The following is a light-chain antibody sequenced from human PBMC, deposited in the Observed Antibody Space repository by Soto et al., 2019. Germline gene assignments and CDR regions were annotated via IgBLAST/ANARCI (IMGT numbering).Light chain of an antibody. J-gene: IGLJ1*01. CDR2: EVS. CDR3: SSFTSAYTIV. CDR1: SSDVGGYNY. V-gene: IGLV2-14*01. Sequence: QSVLAQPASVSGSPGQSIAISCTGTSSDVGGYNYVSWYQQHPGKAPKLLISEVSIRPSGVSDRFPGSKSGNTASLTISGLQTEDEADYYCSSFTSAYTIVFGSGTKVTVL.